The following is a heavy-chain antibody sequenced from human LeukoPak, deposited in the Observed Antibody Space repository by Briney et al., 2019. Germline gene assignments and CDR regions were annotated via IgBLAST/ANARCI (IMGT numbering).Heavy chain of an antibody. CDR1: GFAFSSYA. J-gene: IGHJ6*03. CDR2: ISGSGGST. D-gene: IGHD6-6*01. Sequence: GGSLRLSCAASGFAFSSYAMSWVRQAPGKGLEWVSAISGSGGSTYYADSVKGRFTISRDNSKNTLYLQMNSLRAEDTAVYYCAKGDSSSSPYYMDVWGKGTTVTVSS. CDR3: AKGDSSSSPYYMDV. V-gene: IGHV3-23*01.